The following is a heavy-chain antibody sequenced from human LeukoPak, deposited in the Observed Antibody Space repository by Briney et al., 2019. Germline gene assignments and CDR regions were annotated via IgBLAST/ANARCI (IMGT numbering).Heavy chain of an antibody. CDR3: ARNRRECRSGRCYFDY. D-gene: IGHD2-15*01. CDR1: GFTIDNFG. V-gene: IGHV3-30*02. CDR2: LEYDGTNE. J-gene: IGHJ4*02. Sequence: GGSLRLSCAASGFTIDNFGMHWARQAPGKGLEWVAFLEYDGTNEYADSVRGRSTISRDNSKSTLSLQMNSLRPEDTAVYYCARNRRECRSGRCYFDYWGQGILVSVSS.